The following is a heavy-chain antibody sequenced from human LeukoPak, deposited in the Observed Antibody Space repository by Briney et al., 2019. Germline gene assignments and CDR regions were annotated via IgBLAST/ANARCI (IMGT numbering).Heavy chain of an antibody. CDR3: ARDSLPMAVSGPFDH. CDR2: IRFDGSNI. CDR1: WFNFSGYG. Sequence: GPLHLPFAAPWFNFSGYGRHGVPRAPGKGLEWVPSIRFDGSNILYADSVKGRVIISRDNSKSALYLQMNSLRAEDTAIYYCARDSLPMAVSGPFDHWGQGALVTVSS. J-gene: IGHJ4*02. V-gene: IGHV3-30*02. D-gene: IGHD6-19*01.